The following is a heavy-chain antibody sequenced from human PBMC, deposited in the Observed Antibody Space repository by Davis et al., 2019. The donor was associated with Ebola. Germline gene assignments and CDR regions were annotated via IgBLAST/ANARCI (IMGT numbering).Heavy chain of an antibody. CDR2: ISSSSSTI. CDR1: GFTFSSYS. D-gene: IGHD6-19*01. J-gene: IGHJ3*02. Sequence: GESLKISCAASGFTFSSYSMNWVRQAPGKGLEWVSYISSSSSTIYYADSVKGRFTISRDNAKNTLYLQMNSLRAEDTAVYYCAKEIKQWLVHHAFDIWGQGTMVTVSS. CDR3: AKEIKQWLVHHAFDI. V-gene: IGHV3-48*01.